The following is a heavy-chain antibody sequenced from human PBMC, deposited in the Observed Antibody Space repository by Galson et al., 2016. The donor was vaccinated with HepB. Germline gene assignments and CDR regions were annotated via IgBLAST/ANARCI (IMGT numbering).Heavy chain of an antibody. V-gene: IGHV3-13*01. J-gene: IGHJ6*02. CDR2: ISRTAGDT. CDR3: VRGLPISTAIV. CDR1: GFIFSKYY. D-gene: IGHD3-9*01. Sequence: SLRLSCAASGFIFSKYYMTWTRQTPGRGLEWIADISRTAGDTYYLDSVKGRFTISRENAKNSFYLQMDSLRVGDTAVYYCVRGLPISTAIVGGQGTTVTVSS.